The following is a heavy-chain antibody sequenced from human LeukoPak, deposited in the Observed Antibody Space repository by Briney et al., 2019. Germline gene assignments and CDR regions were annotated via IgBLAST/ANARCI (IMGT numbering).Heavy chain of an antibody. J-gene: IGHJ4*02. D-gene: IGHD3-10*01. CDR1: GGSISSYY. CDR3: ARDIQDGSGSRYSVG. V-gene: IGHV4-4*07. CDR2: IYTSGST. Sequence: PSETLSLTCTVSGGSISSYYWSWIRQPAGKGLEWIGRIYTSGSTNYNPSLKSRVTMSVDTSKNQSSLKLSSVTAADTAVYYCARDIQDGSGSRYSVGWGQGTLVTVSS.